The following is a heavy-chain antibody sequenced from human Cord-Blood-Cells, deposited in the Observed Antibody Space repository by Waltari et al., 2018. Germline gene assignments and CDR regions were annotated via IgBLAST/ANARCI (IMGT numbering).Heavy chain of an antibody. J-gene: IGHJ3*02. CDR3: ARSRRDWNYDAFDI. CDR1: GHSVTSHW. D-gene: IGHD1-7*01. CDR2: IYPGDSDT. V-gene: IGHV5-51*01. Sequence: EVQLVQSGAEVKKPGEYLKISSKVSGHSVTSHWTGWARQMPGKGLEWMGIIYPGDSDTRYSPSFQGQVTISADKSISTAYLQWSSLKASDTAMYYCARSRRDWNYDAFDIWGQGTMVTVSS.